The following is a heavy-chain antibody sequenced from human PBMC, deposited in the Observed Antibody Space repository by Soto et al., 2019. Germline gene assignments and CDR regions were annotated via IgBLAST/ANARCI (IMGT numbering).Heavy chain of an antibody. CDR1: GFSFSTYG. Sequence: EVQLLESGGGLVQPGGSLRLSCAVSGFSFSTYGVTWVRQAPGKGLEWVSGVSGGSGATHYADSVKGRFTITGDNSKNTVYLHMTSLRGEDTAVYYCAKWSGYGAYWGQGTLAPVSS. CDR2: VSGGSGAT. CDR3: AKWSGYGAY. D-gene: IGHD6-25*01. J-gene: IGHJ4*02. V-gene: IGHV3-23*01.